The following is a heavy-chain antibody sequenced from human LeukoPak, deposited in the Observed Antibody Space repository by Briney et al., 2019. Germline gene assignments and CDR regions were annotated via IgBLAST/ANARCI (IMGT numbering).Heavy chain of an antibody. CDR1: GGSISSGGYY. CDR2: IYYSGST. CDR3: ARHYPYDYVWGSSGRGFDY. Sequence: SETLSLTCTVSGGSISSGGYYWSWIRQHPGKGLEWIGYIYYSGSTYYNPSLKSRVTISVDTSKNQFSLKLSSVTAADTAVYYCARHYPYDYVWGSSGRGFDYWGQGTLVTVSS. D-gene: IGHD3-16*01. V-gene: IGHV4-31*03. J-gene: IGHJ4*02.